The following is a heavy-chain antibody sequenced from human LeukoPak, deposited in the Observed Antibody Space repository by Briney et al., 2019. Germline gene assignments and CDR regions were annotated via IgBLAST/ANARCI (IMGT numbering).Heavy chain of an antibody. CDR2: INPSGGST. J-gene: IGHJ5*02. CDR1: GYTFTSYY. Sequence: GASVKVSCKASGYTFTSYYMHWVRQAPGRGLEWMGIINPSGGSTSYAQKFQGRVTMTRDTSTSTVYMELSSLRSEDTAVYYCARAGLMVRGAYNWFDPWGQGTLVTVSS. D-gene: IGHD3-10*01. CDR3: ARAGLMVRGAYNWFDP. V-gene: IGHV1-46*01.